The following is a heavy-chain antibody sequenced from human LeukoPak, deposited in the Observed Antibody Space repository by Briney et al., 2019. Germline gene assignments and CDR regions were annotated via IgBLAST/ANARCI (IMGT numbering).Heavy chain of an antibody. CDR3: ASIHNYYDSSGYPY. J-gene: IGHJ4*02. V-gene: IGHV3-30-3*01. Sequence: GGSLRLSCAASGFTFSSYAMHWVRQAPGKGLEWVAVISYDGSNKYYADSVKGRFTISRDNSKNTLYLQMNSLRAEDTAVYYCASIHNYYDSSGYPYWGQGTLVTVSS. CDR1: GFTFSSYA. CDR2: ISYDGSNK. D-gene: IGHD3-22*01.